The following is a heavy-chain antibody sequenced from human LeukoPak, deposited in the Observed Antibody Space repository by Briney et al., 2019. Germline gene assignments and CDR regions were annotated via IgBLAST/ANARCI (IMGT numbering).Heavy chain of an antibody. Sequence: PSETQSLTCTVSGGSISSYYWSWTRQPAGKGLEWIGRIYSTGSTNYNPSLKSRVTMSVDTSKNQFSLRLRSVTAADTAVYYCARQIASAGTAGFDFWGQGALVTVSS. CDR2: IYSTGST. CDR1: GGSISSYY. J-gene: IGHJ4*02. V-gene: IGHV4-4*07. D-gene: IGHD6-13*01. CDR3: ARQIASAGTAGFDF.